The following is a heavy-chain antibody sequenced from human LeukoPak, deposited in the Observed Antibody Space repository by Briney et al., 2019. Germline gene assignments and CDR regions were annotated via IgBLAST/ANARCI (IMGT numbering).Heavy chain of an antibody. CDR2: IYHSGST. CDR1: GYSISSGYY. J-gene: IGHJ3*02. D-gene: IGHD3-3*01. CDR3: ARQLVEYYGFWSGQENAFDI. V-gene: IGHV4-38-2*01. Sequence: KPSETLSPTCAVSGYSISSGYYWGWIRQPPGKGLEWTGSIYHSGSTYYNPSLKSRVTISVDTSKNQFSLKLSSVTAAGTAVYYCARQLVEYYGFWSGQENAFDIWGQGTMVTVSS.